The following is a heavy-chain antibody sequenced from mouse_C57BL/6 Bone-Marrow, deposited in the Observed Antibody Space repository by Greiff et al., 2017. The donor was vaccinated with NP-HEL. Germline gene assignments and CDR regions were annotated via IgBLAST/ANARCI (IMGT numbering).Heavy chain of an antibody. J-gene: IGHJ4*01. V-gene: IGHV5-6*01. D-gene: IGHD1-1*01. CDR2: ISSGGSYT. CDR1: GFTFSSYG. Sequence: EVKLVESGGDLVKPGGSLKLSCAASGFTFSSYGMSWVRQTPDKRLEWVATISSGGSYTYYPDSVKGRFTLSRVNDKNTLYLQMSSRKSEDTAMYYCAKHATAMDYEGQGTSVTVSS. CDR3: AKHATAMDY.